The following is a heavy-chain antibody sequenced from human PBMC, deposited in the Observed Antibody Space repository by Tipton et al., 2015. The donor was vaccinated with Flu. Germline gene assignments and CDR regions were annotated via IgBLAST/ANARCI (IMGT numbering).Heavy chain of an antibody. CDR3: ARSDGWYDAFDI. V-gene: IGHV3-11*01. CDR1: LGDYY. J-gene: IGHJ3*02. Sequence: LGDYYMSWIRQAPGKGLEWISYISTSGNTKYYADSVKGRVTISRDNAKNSLFLQMDSLRAEDTAVYYCARSDGWYDAFDIWGQGTMVTVSS. CDR2: ISTSGNTK. D-gene: IGHD6-19*01.